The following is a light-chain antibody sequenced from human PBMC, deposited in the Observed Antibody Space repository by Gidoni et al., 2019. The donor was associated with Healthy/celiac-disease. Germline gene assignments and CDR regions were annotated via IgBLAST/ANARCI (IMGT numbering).Light chain of an antibody. V-gene: IGLV1-44*01. CDR1: SSNSGSNT. CDR3: AAWDDSLNGRV. CDR2: SNN. J-gene: IGLJ2*01. Sequence: SVLTQPPSASATPGQRATIPSSGSSSNSGSNTVHWYQQLPGTAPKLRIYSNNQRPSGVPDRFSGSKSGTSASLAISGLQSEDEADYYCAAWDDSLNGRVFGGGTKLTVL.